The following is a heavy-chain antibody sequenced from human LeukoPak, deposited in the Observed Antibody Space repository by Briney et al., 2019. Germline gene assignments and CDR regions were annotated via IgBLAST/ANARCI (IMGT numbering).Heavy chain of an antibody. J-gene: IGHJ3*02. CDR3: AREPAFDAFDI. Sequence: GGSLRLSCAASGFTFSSYAMHWVRQAPGKGLEWVAVISYGGSNKYYADSVKGRFTISRDNSKNTLYLQMNSLRAEDTAVYYCAREPAFDAFDIWGQGTMVTVSS. D-gene: IGHD3-3*02. CDR2: ISYGGSNK. V-gene: IGHV3-30-3*01. CDR1: GFTFSSYA.